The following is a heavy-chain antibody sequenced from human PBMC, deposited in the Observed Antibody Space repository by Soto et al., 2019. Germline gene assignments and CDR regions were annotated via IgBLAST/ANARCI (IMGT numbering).Heavy chain of an antibody. D-gene: IGHD1-26*01. CDR2: IIPILGIA. J-gene: IGHJ4*02. CDR3: AADGGAGSYVFDY. V-gene: IGHV1-69*02. CDR1: GGTFSSYT. Sequence: SVKVSCKASGGTFSSYTISWVRQAPGQGLEWMGRIIPILGIANYAQKFQGRVTITADKSTSTAYMKLSSLRSEDTAVYYCAADGGAGSYVFDYWGQGTLVTVSS.